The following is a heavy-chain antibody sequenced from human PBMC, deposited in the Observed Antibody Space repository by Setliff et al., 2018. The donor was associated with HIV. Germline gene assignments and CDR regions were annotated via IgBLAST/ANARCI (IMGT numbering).Heavy chain of an antibody. CDR3: LRETGVNVAADGRGYHTFDF. Sequence: KPSETLSLTCSVSGSSISDHYWWAWVRQAPGKGLEYIGTIFHRGGTFNNPSLKSRVTMSVDTSKNQFSLKLTSVTAADTAIYYCLRETGVNVAADGRGYHTFDFWGRGTMVTVSS. CDR2: IFHRGGT. V-gene: IGHV4-38-2*02. CDR1: GSSISDHYW. D-gene: IGHD2-8*02. J-gene: IGHJ3*01.